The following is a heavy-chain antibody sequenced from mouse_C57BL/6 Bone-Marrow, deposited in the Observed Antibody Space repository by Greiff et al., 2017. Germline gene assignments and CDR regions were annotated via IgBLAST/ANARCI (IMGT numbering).Heavy chain of an antibody. CDR3: ARLYYGNPYAMDY. CDR2: IDPEDGEN. D-gene: IGHD2-1*01. Sequence: VQLQQSGAELVKPGASVKLSCTASGFNIKDYYMHWVKQRTEQGLEWIGRIDPEDGENKYAPKFKGMATLTADTSSNTASLQLSSLTSEYTAVYYCARLYYGNPYAMDYWGQGTSVTVSS. CDR1: GFNIKDYY. V-gene: IGHV14-2*01. J-gene: IGHJ4*01.